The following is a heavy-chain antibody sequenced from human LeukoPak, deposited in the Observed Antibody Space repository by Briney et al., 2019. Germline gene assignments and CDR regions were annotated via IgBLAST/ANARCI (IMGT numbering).Heavy chain of an antibody. CDR2: ITGSGAST. D-gene: IGHD3-9*01. CDR1: GFTFSSYA. V-gene: IGHV3-23*01. CDR3: ARPHYDILTGYMYYFDY. Sequence: PGASLRLSCAASGFTFSSYAMTWVRQAPWKGLEWVSHITGSGASTYYADSVKGRFTISRDNSNNSLYLQMNSLRADDTAVYYCARPHYDILTGYMYYFDYWGQGTLVTVSS. J-gene: IGHJ4*02.